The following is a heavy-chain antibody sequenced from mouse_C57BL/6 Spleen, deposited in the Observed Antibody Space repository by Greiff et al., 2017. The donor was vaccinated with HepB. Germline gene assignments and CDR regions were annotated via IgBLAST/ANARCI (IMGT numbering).Heavy chain of an antibody. Sequence: EVNLVESGPGMVKPSQSLSLTCTVTGYSITSGYDWHWIRHFPGNKLEWMGYISYSGSTNYNPSLKSRISITHDTSKNHFFLKLNSVTTEDTATYYCARGGSYYSNYWGFAYWGQGTLVTVSA. CDR3: ARGGSYYSNYWGFAY. CDR1: GYSITSGYD. CDR2: ISYSGST. V-gene: IGHV3-1*01. J-gene: IGHJ3*01. D-gene: IGHD2-5*01.